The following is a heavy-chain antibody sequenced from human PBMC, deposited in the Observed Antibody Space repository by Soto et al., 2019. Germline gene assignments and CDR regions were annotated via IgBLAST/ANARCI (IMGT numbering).Heavy chain of an antibody. CDR3: ARAVTWGLDV. CDR1: GFTFSLYS. J-gene: IGHJ6*02. V-gene: IGHV3-48*01. CDR2: ISRSSTGI. D-gene: IGHD3-10*01. Sequence: EVQLVESGGGLVQPGGSLRLSCAASGFTFSLYSMSWVRQAPGKGLEWVSYISRSSTGIHYADSVKGRFTISRDDATNSMQLQMNSLGGGDAAVYYCARAVTWGLDVWGQGTTVSISS.